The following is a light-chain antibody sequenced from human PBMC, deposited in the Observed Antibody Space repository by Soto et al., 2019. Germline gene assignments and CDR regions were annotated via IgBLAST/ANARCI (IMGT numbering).Light chain of an antibody. CDR3: QQYNKWPAIT. CDR2: GAS. CDR1: QSVRSN. J-gene: IGKJ5*01. Sequence: ELVMTQSPATLSVSPGERAALYCRASQSVRSNLAWYQQKPGQAPRLLIYGASTRATDIPARFSGSGSGTEFTLTISSLQSEDFVVYYCQQYNKWPAITFGQGTRLEI. V-gene: IGKV3-15*01.